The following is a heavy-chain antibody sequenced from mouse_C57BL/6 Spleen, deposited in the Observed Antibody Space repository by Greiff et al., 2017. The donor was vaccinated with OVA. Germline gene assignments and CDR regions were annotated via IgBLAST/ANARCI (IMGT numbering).Heavy chain of an antibody. CDR2: IDPSDSYT. J-gene: IGHJ4*01. CDR1: GYTFTSYW. CDR3: ARGSSGRGYAMDY. V-gene: IGHV1-69*01. Sequence: QVQLQQPGAELVMPGASVKLSCKASGYTFTSYWMHWVKQRPGQGLEWIGEIDPSDSYTNYNQKFKGKSTLTVDKSSSTAYMQLSSLTSEDSAVDYCARGSSGRGYAMDYWGQGTSVTVSS. D-gene: IGHD3-2*02.